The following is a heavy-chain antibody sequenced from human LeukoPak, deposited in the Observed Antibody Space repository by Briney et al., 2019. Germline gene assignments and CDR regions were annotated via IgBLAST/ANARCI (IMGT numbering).Heavy chain of an antibody. D-gene: IGHD2-15*01. CDR2: FYRGDST. V-gene: IGHV3-53*01. CDR1: GFTFSSSY. J-gene: IGHJ4*02. Sequence: GGSLRLSCAASGFTFSSSYMYWVRQAPGKGLEWVSFFYRGDSTYYAESVRGRFTIFRDNSKNTLYLLMNSLIPEDTAVYYCAREVVSSPSYFDFWGQGTLVTVSS. CDR3: AREVVSSPSYFDF.